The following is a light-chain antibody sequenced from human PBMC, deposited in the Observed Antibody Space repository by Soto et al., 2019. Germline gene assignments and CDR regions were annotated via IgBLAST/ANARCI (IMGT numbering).Light chain of an antibody. CDR2: DAS. Sequence: EIVLTQSPATLSLSPGERATLSCRASQSVSSYLAWYQQKPGQAPRLLIYDASNRATGIPARFSGSGSGTDFTLNISSLEPEDFAVYYCQQSSNWPPLTCGGGTKVEIK. V-gene: IGKV3-11*01. CDR3: QQSSNWPPLT. CDR1: QSVSSY. J-gene: IGKJ4*01.